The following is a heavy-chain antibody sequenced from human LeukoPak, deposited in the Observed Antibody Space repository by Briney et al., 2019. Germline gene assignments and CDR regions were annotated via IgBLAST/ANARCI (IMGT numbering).Heavy chain of an antibody. D-gene: IGHD2-2*01. V-gene: IGHV3-30*18. CDR1: GLTFSSYG. J-gene: IGHJ4*02. CDR2: ISYDGSNK. Sequence: GRSLRLSCAASGLTFSSYGMHWVRQAPGKGLEWVAVISYDGSNKYYADSVKGRFTISRDNSKNTLYLQMNSLRAEDTAVYYCAKVYLSIVVVPAADYWGQGTLVTVSS. CDR3: AKVYLSIVVVPAADY.